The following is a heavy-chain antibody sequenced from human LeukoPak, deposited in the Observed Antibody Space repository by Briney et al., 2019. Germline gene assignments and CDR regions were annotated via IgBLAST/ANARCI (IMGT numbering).Heavy chain of an antibody. D-gene: IGHD3-22*01. CDR2: IYYSGST. Sequence: SETLSLTCTVSGGSISSSSYYWGWIRQPPGKGLEWIGSIYYSGSTYYNPSLKSRVTISVDTSKNQFSLKLSSVTAADTAVYYCARREDYYDSSGSMGLFDYWGQVTLVTVSS. CDR3: ARREDYYDSSGSMGLFDY. J-gene: IGHJ4*02. V-gene: IGHV4-39*01. CDR1: GGSISSSSYY.